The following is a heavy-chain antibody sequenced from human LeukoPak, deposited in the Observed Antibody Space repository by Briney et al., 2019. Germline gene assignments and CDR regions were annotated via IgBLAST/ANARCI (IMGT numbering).Heavy chain of an antibody. J-gene: IGHJ4*02. D-gene: IGHD1-26*01. Sequence: GGSLRLSCSASGFTFSSYSMDWVRQAPGRGPEYVSGINNNGGATQYVDSVKGRFTISRDNSKNTVYLQMSSLRPEDTAVYYCVKAKVGATFDSWGQGTLVTVSS. CDR2: INNNGGAT. CDR3: VKAKVGATFDS. CDR1: GFTFSSYS. V-gene: IGHV3-64D*06.